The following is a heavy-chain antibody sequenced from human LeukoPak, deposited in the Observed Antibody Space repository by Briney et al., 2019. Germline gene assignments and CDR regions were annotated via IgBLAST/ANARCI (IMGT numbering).Heavy chain of an antibody. V-gene: IGHV4-4*09. J-gene: IGHJ4*02. CDR2: IYTSGRT. CDR1: AASLSNYY. D-gene: IGHD3-22*01. CDR3: ASPRSGYRYTFDY. Sequence: SEALSDTCAVSAASLSNYYGCWIRQAPGKGREWMGYIYTSGRTKYILPLKSRVSISLDTQKNRFSLNLNVVTAADTAVYYGASPRSGYRYTFDYWGQGALVTVSS.